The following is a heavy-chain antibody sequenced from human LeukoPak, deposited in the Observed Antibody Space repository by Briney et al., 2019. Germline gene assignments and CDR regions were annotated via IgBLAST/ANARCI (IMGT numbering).Heavy chain of an antibody. CDR2: MNPNSGNT. Sequence: GASVKVSCKASGYTFTSYDINWVRQATGQGLEWMGWMNPNSGNTNYAQKFQGRVTMTRDTSISTAYMELSRLRSDDTAVYYCASNRVAVAGYDYWGQGTLVTVSS. CDR3: ASNRVAVAGYDY. V-gene: IGHV1-8*01. J-gene: IGHJ4*02. D-gene: IGHD6-19*01. CDR1: GYTFTSYD.